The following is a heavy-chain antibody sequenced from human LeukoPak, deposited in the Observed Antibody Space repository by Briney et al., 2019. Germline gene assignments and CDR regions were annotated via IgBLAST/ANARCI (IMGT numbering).Heavy chain of an antibody. D-gene: IGHD3-22*01. V-gene: IGHV1-2*02. J-gene: IGHJ4*02. CDR2: INPNSGGT. CDR1: GYTFTGYY. Sequence: GASVKVSCKASGYTFTGYYMHWVRQAPGQGLEWMGWINPNSGGTNYAQKLQGRVTMTTDTSTSTAYMELRSLRSDDTAVYYCARDAGYYDSSGYYYHYWGQGTLVTVSS. CDR3: ARDAGYYDSSGYYYHY.